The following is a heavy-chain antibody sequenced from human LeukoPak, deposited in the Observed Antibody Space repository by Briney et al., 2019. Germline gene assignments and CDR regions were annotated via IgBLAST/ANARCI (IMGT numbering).Heavy chain of an antibody. V-gene: IGHV3-30*02. Sequence: GGSMRLSSAVYAFTFSSYGMRWVRQAPGKGLEWVAFIRKVGSHKYYADSVTGRFTISRDNSKNTLYLQMNRLRAARTAVCYCAKDQYPWLLTDKSPFDDWGQGTLVTVSS. CDR1: AFTFSSYG. D-gene: IGHD3-22*01. CDR2: IRKVGSHK. CDR3: AKDQYPWLLTDKSPFDD. J-gene: IGHJ4*02.